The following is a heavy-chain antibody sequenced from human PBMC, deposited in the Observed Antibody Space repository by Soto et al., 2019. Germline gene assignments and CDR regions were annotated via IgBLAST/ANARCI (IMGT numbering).Heavy chain of an antibody. CDR1: GVSIRIYY. V-gene: IGHV4-59*12. CDR3: ARVPGP. CDR2: IYYRGST. Sequence: SETLSLTCTVSGVSIRIYYWSWIRQPPGKGLEWIGYIYYRGSTNYDSSLKSRVTISVDTSKNQFSLKLSSVTAADTAVYYCARVPGPWGQGTLVTVSS. D-gene: IGHD7-27*01. J-gene: IGHJ5*02.